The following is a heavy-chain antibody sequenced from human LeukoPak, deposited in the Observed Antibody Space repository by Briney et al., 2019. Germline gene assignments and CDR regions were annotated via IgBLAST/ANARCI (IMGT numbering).Heavy chain of an antibody. CDR1: GYTFTGYY. Sequence: VASVKVSCKASGYTFTGYYMHWVRQAPGQGLEWMGWINPNSGGTNYAQKFQGRVTMTRDTSISTAYMELSRLRSDDTAVYYCGRDPKLGIRGYTYGYIDHWGQGTLLTVAS. CDR3: GRDPKLGIRGYTYGYIDH. V-gene: IGHV1-2*02. CDR2: INPNSGGT. J-gene: IGHJ4*02. D-gene: IGHD5-18*01.